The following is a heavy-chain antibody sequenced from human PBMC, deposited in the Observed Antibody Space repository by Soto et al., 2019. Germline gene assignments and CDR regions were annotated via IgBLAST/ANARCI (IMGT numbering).Heavy chain of an antibody. CDR2: ISSSSSYI. D-gene: IGHD3-9*01. CDR3: AREALDYDILTGPYYFDY. CDR1: GFTFSSYI. V-gene: IGHV3-21*01. J-gene: IGHJ4*02. Sequence: SLRLSCAASGFTFSSYIMNWVRQAPGKGLEWVSSISSSSSYIYYADSVKGRFTISRDNAKNSLYLQMNSLRAEDTAVYYCAREALDYDILTGPYYFDYWGQGTLVTVSS.